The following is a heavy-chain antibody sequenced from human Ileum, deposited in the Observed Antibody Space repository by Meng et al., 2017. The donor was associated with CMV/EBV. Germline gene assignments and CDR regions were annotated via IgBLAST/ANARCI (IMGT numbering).Heavy chain of an antibody. D-gene: IGHD6-19*01. Sequence: QRQLQESGPGLVKPSETLSLTCTVTDGSISYYYWSWIRQSADKGLEWIGRISSSGSINYNPSLESRLTLSVDTSKKQLSLKLSSVTAADTAVYYCARAEADTGNFEYWGQGTLVTVSS. CDR1: DGSISYYY. J-gene: IGHJ4*02. V-gene: IGHV4-4*07. CDR2: ISSSGSI. CDR3: ARAEADTGNFEY.